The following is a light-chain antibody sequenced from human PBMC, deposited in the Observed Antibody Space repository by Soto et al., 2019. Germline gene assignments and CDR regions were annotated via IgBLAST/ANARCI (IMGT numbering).Light chain of an antibody. CDR3: SSYTSSSTPSYG. V-gene: IGLV2-14*01. CDR1: SRDVGGYNY. Sequence: SALTQPASVSGSPGQSITISCTGTSRDVGGYNYVSWYQQHPGKAPKLMNYDVSNRPSGVSNRFSGSKSGNTASLTISGFQAEDEADYYCSSYTSSSTPSYGFGTGTQGHRP. J-gene: IGLJ1*01. CDR2: DVS.